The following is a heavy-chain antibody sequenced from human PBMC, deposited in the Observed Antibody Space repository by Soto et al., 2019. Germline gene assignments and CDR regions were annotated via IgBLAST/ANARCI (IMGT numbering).Heavy chain of an antibody. CDR1: SGSMSSGHW. D-gene: IGHD3-16*01. J-gene: IGHJ2*01. Sequence: QVQLQESGPGLVKPSGTLSLTCDVSSGSMSSGHWWSWVRQPPGKGLEWVGHIHRSGATSYNPSLRSRVTISIDESKNQFSLKLSSVTAADTAVYYCARVGLRWYCDFWGRGTLVTVSS. CDR2: IHRSGAT. CDR3: ARVGLRWYCDF. V-gene: IGHV4-4*02.